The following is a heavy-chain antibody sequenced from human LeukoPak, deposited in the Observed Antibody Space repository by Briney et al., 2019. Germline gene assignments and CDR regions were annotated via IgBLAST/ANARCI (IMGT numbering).Heavy chain of an antibody. Sequence: PGGSLRLSCAAFGFTFSTYVMTWVRQAPGKGLEWVSALSGSGGSTFYADSVKGRFTISRDNSNNTLYLQMNSLRAEDTAVYYCAKGRTPDYWGQGTLVTVSS. J-gene: IGHJ4*02. CDR2: LSGSGGST. CDR3: AKGRTPDY. D-gene: IGHD2-15*01. V-gene: IGHV3-23*01. CDR1: GFTFSTYV.